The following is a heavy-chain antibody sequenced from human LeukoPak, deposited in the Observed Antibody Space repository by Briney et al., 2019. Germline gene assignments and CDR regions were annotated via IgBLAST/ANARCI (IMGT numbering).Heavy chain of an antibody. CDR3: AKDQRFGDLDDY. CDR1: GFTFRNYW. J-gene: IGHJ4*02. D-gene: IGHD3-10*01. Sequence: GGSLRLSCAASGFTFRNYWMGWVRQAPGKGLEWVANTKPDGSAEYYADSVRGRFTTSRDNANNLLYLQMNRLRAEDTALYYCAKDQRFGDLDDYRGQGTLVTVSS. V-gene: IGHV3-7*03. CDR2: TKPDGSAE.